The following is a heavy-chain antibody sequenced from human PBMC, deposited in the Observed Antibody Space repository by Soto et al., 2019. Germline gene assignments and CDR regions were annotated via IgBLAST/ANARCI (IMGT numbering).Heavy chain of an antibody. CDR1: GGSFSGYY. D-gene: IGHD6-19*01. J-gene: IGHJ4*02. Sequence: QVQLQQWGAGLLKPSETLSLTCAVYGGSFSGYYWSWIRQPPGKGLEWIGEINHSGSTNYNPSLKSRVTISVDTSKNQFSLKLSPVTAAVTAVYYCASFRQWLVAGVDYWGQGTLVTVSS. CDR2: INHSGST. CDR3: ASFRQWLVAGVDY. V-gene: IGHV4-34*01.